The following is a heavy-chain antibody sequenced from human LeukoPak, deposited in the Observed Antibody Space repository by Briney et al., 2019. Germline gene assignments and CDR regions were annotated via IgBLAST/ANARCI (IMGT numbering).Heavy chain of an antibody. CDR2: IHPGDSDT. Sequence: GESLKISCKGSGYSFTSFWIGWVRQIPGKGLEWMGIIHPGDSDTRYSPSLQGQVTISADKSISTAYLQWSSLQASDTAIYYCAGPASWYSGINWGQGTLVTVSS. D-gene: IGHD1-1*01. V-gene: IGHV5-51*01. J-gene: IGHJ4*02. CDR3: AGPASWYSGIN. CDR1: GYSFTSFW.